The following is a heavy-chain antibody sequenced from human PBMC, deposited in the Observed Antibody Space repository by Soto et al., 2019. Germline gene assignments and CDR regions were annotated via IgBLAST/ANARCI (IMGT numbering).Heavy chain of an antibody. CDR2: IYPGDSGT. D-gene: IGHD1-7*01. Sequence: PGESLKISCTGSGYSFNHYWIGWVRQKPGKGLEWMGLIYPGDSGTKYIPAFEGQVTLSADKSINTAYLQWGSLKASDTAMYYCARRQEVTGNTLDYCGQGPPVTVSS. CDR3: ARRQEVTGNTLDY. J-gene: IGHJ4*02. CDR1: GYSFNHYW. V-gene: IGHV5-51*01.